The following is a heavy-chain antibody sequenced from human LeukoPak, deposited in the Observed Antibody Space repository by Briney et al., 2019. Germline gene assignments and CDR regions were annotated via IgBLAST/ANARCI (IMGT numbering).Heavy chain of an antibody. CDR3: ARGRYGDYWYFDL. CDR1: GGSITGYY. Sequence: SETLSLTCAVYGGSITGYYWSWIRQPPGKGLEWIGYIYYSGSTNYNPSLKSRVTISVDTSKNQFSLKLSSVTAADTAVYYCARGRYGDYWYFDLWGRGTLVTVSS. CDR2: IYYSGST. V-gene: IGHV4-59*01. D-gene: IGHD4-17*01. J-gene: IGHJ2*01.